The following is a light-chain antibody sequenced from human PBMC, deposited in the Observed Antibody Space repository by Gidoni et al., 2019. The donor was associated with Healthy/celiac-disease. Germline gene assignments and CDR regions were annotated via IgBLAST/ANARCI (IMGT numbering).Light chain of an antibody. CDR3: QQRSNWPRVT. CDR1: QSVSSY. Sequence: EIVLTQSPATLSLSPGERATLSCRASQSVSSYLAGYQQKPGQAPRLLIYDASNRATGIPARFSGSGSGTDFTLTISSLEPEEFAVYYCQQRSNWPRVTFGGGTKVEIK. CDR2: DAS. V-gene: IGKV3-11*01. J-gene: IGKJ4*01.